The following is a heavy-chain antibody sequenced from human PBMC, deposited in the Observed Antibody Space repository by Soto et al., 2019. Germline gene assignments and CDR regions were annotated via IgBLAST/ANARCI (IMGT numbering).Heavy chain of an antibody. CDR2: IYYSGST. Sequence: QVQLQESGPGLVKPSETLSLTCTVSGGSVSINSYYWRWIRQPPGKGLEWIGYIYYSGSTNYNPSLKSRVTISLDTSKNQFFLKLSSVTAADTAVYYCAREPNCSGGLCYYYYDMDVWGQGTTVTVS. V-gene: IGHV4-61*01. D-gene: IGHD2-15*01. CDR1: GGSVSINSYY. CDR3: AREPNCSGGLCYYYYDMDV. J-gene: IGHJ6*02.